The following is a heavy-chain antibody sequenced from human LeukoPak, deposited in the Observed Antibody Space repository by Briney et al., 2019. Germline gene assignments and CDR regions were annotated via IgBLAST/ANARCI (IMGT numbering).Heavy chain of an antibody. J-gene: IGHJ4*02. CDR1: GFTSSA. Sequence: SGGSLTLSCAASGFTSSAIHWVRQSPGKGLEWLAIISFDGAYRYYADSVKGRFTISRDNSKNTLYLQMNSLRAEDTAVYYCARPPDYGDYSPFDYWGQGTLVTVSS. CDR3: ARPPDYGDYSPFDY. V-gene: IGHV3-30*04. D-gene: IGHD4-17*01. CDR2: ISFDGAYR.